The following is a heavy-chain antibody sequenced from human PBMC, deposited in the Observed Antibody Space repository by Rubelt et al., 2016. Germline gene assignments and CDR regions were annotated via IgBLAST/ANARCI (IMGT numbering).Heavy chain of an antibody. D-gene: IGHD6-19*01. CDR2: IYYSGST. CDR1: GGSITNYY. V-gene: IGHV4-59*12. CDR3: AIFRDISGWGLDP. J-gene: IGHJ5*02. Sequence: QVQVQESGPGLVKPSETLSLTCTVSGGSITNYYWNWIRQSPGKGLEWIGHIYYSGSTKYNPYLRSRVSISVDTSKNQFSLKGTSVTAADTALYYCAIFRDISGWGLDPWGQGTLVTVSS.